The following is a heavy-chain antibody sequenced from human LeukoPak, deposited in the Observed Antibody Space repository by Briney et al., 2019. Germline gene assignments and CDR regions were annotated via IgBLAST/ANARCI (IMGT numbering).Heavy chain of an antibody. CDR2: IGYDESKK. J-gene: IGHJ4*02. CDR1: GFTFNNFG. Sequence: PGGSLRLSCEASGFTFNNFGMHWVRQAPGKGLEWVAFIGYDESKKYYAESVKGRITISRDNSRNTLYVQMNSLRAEDTAVYYCAKDRLERSGYEPFDYWGQGTLVTVSS. V-gene: IGHV3-30*02. D-gene: IGHD5-12*01. CDR3: AKDRLERSGYEPFDY.